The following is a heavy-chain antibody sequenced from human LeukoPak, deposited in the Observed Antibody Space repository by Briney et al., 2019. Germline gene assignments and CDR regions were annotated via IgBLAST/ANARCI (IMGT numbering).Heavy chain of an antibody. V-gene: IGHV3-48*03. Sequence: GGSLRLSCAASGFPFSSYEMNWVRQAPGKRLQWVSYISSSGNKIYYAASVKGRFTISRDNAKNSLYLQIDSLRADDTAVYYCARGQRPQYTSTWDNWFDPWGQGTQVTVPS. CDR1: GFPFSSYE. J-gene: IGHJ5*02. D-gene: IGHD2-2*01. CDR3: ARGQRPQYTSTWDNWFDP. CDR2: ISSSGNKI.